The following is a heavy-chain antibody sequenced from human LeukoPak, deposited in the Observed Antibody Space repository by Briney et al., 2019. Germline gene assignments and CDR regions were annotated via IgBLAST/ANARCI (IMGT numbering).Heavy chain of an antibody. Sequence: GGSLRLSCAASGFTVSSNYMSWVRQAPGKGLEWVSITYSGGNTYYADSVKGRFTVSRDNSKNTLSLQMNSLRAEDTAVYYCARDLSAAYDFWGQGILVTVSS. J-gene: IGHJ4*02. CDR2: TYSGGNT. CDR1: GFTVSSNY. V-gene: IGHV3-53*01. D-gene: IGHD2-21*01. CDR3: ARDLSAAYDF.